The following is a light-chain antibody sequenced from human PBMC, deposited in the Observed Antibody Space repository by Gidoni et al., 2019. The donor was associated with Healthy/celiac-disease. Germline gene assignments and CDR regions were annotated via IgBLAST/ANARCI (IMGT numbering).Light chain of an antibody. CDR2: WAS. Sequence: DIVITQSPDSLAVSLCERATINCKSSQSVLYSSNNKNYLAWYKQKPGQPPKLLIYWASTRESGVPDRFSGSGSWTDFTLTTSSLQDEDVAVYYCQQYYSTPLFTFGPGTKVDIK. J-gene: IGKJ3*01. V-gene: IGKV4-1*01. CDR1: QSVLYSSNNKNY. CDR3: QQYYSTPLFT.